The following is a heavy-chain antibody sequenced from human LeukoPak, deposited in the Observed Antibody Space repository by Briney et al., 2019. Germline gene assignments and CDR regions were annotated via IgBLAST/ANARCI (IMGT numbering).Heavy chain of an antibody. V-gene: IGHV3-23*01. CDR3: AKAAYYYPSSGYYTP. Sequence: QPGGSLRVSCAASGFTFSSDAMSWGRQGPGEGLGWVSAISGSGGSTYYAESVKGRCTISRDNSKNTLYLQMNSLRAEDTAVYYCAKAAYYYPSSGYYTPWGQGTLVTVSS. CDR1: GFTFSSDA. D-gene: IGHD3-22*01. CDR2: ISGSGGST. J-gene: IGHJ4*02.